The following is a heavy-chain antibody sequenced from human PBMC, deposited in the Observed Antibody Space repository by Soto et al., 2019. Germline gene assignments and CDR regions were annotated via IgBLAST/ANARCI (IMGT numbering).Heavy chain of an antibody. Sequence: VSGPTLVNPTQTLTLTCTFSGSSLSTTGVGVGWIRQAPGKALEWLALIYWGDDKHYSPSLKSRLTITKDTSKNRVVLTMTNVDPVDTATYYCAHLNQYIFGFDYWGQGALVTVSS. CDR3: AHLNQYIFGFDY. J-gene: IGHJ4*02. V-gene: IGHV2-5*02. D-gene: IGHD3-3*02. CDR2: IYWGDDK. CDR1: GSSLSTTGVG.